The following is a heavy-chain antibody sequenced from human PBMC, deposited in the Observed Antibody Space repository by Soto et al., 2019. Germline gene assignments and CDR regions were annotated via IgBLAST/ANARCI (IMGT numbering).Heavy chain of an antibody. CDR1: GFSFFNAW. V-gene: IGHV3-15*07. CDR2: TKSKTDGGTT. D-gene: IGHD1-1*01. J-gene: IGHJ3*02. CDR3: TTGHWRAYDGFDI. Sequence: GGSLRLSCAASGFSFFNAWMNWVRQAPGKGLEWVGRTKSKTDGGTTDYAAPGKGRFTISRDDSKSTLYLQLNSLKTEDTAVYYCTTGHWRAYDGFDIWGQGTMVTVSS.